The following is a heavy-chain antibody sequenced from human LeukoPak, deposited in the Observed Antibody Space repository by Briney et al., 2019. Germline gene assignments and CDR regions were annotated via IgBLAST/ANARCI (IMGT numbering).Heavy chain of an antibody. CDR2: IYCSGST. Sequence: SETLSLTCTVSGGSISSSSYYWGWIRQPPGKGLEWIGSIYCSGSTCYNPSLKSRVTISVDTSKNQFSLKLSSVTAADTAVYYCARDTLYYDFWSGYPPKNWFDPWGQGTLVTVSS. V-gene: IGHV4-39*07. CDR1: GGSISSSSYY. D-gene: IGHD3-3*01. J-gene: IGHJ5*02. CDR3: ARDTLYYDFWSGYPPKNWFDP.